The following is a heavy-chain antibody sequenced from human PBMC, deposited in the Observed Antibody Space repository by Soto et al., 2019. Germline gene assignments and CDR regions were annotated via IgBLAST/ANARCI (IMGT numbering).Heavy chain of an antibody. CDR3: AKDGDYYDSSGYYYFDY. D-gene: IGHD3-22*01. V-gene: IGHV3-23*01. CDR1: GFTFSSYV. J-gene: IGHJ4*02. Sequence: EVQLLESGGGLVQPGGSLRLSCAASGFTFSSYVMSWVRQAPGKGLEWVSAISGSGGSTYYADSVKGRFTISRDNSKNTLYLQMNSLRAEDTAVYYCAKDGDYYDSSGYYYFDYWGQGTLVTVSS. CDR2: ISGSGGST.